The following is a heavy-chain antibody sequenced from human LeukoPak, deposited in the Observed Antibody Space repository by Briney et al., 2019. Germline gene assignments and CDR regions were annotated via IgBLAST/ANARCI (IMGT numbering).Heavy chain of an antibody. J-gene: IGHJ4*02. Sequence: GGSLRLSCATSGFSVSSYWVHWVRQSPAKGLVWVSRVNGNGRSTSYADSVKGRFTISRDNAKNTLYLHMTSLRVEDSAVYYCVRSFRIPYCSGNSCYPTDFDFWGQGTLVTVSS. CDR3: VRSFRIPYCSGNSCYPTDFDF. CDR2: VNGNGRST. D-gene: IGHD2-15*01. V-gene: IGHV3-74*01. CDR1: GFSVSSYW.